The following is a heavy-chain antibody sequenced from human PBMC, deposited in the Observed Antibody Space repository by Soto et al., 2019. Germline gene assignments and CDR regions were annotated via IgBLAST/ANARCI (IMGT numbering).Heavy chain of an antibody. V-gene: IGHV1-18*01. CDR2: ISAYNGNT. CDR3: ARVVVAAPGSHYHWFDP. J-gene: IGHJ5*02. CDR1: GYTFTSYG. Sequence: QVQLVQSGAEVKKPGASVKVSCKASGYTFTSYGISWVRQAPGQGLEWMGWISAYNGNTNYAQKLQGRVTMTTDTSTRTAYMELRRLRSDDTAVYYCARVVVAAPGSHYHWFDPWGQGTLVTVSS. D-gene: IGHD2-15*01.